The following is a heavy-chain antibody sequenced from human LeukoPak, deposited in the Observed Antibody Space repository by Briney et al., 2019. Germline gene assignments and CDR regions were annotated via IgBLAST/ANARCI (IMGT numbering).Heavy chain of an antibody. CDR2: VHSGGST. D-gene: IGHD5-12*01. Sequence: SETLSLTCTVSGASISSDYWSWIRQSAEKGLEWIGRVHSGGSTKYNPSLQSRVTMSVDTSKNQLSLNLRAVTAADTAMYFCARAALRSGSYNDAFDIWGQGTMVTVSS. J-gene: IGHJ3*02. CDR1: GASISSDY. V-gene: IGHV4-4*07. CDR3: ARAALRSGSYNDAFDI.